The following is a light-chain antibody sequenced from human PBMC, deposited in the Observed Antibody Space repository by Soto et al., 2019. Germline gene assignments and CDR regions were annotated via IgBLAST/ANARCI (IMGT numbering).Light chain of an antibody. V-gene: IGKV3-20*01. CDR3: QKYGSSPIT. CDR2: GAS. J-gene: IGKJ5*01. CDR1: QSVSNNY. Sequence: EIVLQKSLGTLSLSPGDRSPLSRKGSQSVSNNYLAWYQQNPGQAPRLLIYGASNRATGIPDRFSGSGSGTEFTLTISSLQPEEFAVYYCQKYGSSPITVGNGTRLAIK.